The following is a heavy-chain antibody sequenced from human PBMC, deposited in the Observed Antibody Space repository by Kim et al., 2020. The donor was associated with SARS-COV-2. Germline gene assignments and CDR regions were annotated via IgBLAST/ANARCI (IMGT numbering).Heavy chain of an antibody. CDR1: GYMFSDYG. CDR3: VRDSLVYAPSSRIFDL. CDR2: ITPDNGKR. V-gene: IGHV1-18*01. J-gene: IGHJ2*01. Sequence: ASVKVSCKSSGYMFSDYGVSWVRQAPGQGLEWMGWITPDNGKRNSVRKFRGRVVMTADISSNTAYLEVRGLTSDDTAIYFCVRDSLVYAPSSRIFDLWG. D-gene: IGHD2-2*01.